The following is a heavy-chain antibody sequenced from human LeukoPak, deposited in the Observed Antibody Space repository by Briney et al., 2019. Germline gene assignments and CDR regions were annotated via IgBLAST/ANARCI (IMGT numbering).Heavy chain of an antibody. D-gene: IGHD2-15*01. CDR3: ASSSCSGGSCYGTPYYYGLHV. V-gene: IGHV3-30*03. Sequence: GGSLRLSCAASGFTFSSYGMHWVRQAPGKGLEWVAVISYDGSNKYYADSVKGRFTISRDNSKNTLYLQMNSLRAEDTAVYYCASSSCSGGSCYGTPYYYGLHVWGQGTTVTVSS. CDR1: GFTFSSYG. J-gene: IGHJ6*02. CDR2: ISYDGSNK.